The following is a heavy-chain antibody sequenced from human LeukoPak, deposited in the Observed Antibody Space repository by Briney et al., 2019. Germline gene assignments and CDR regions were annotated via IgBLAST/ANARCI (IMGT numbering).Heavy chain of an antibody. CDR3: AMLAKMATIDDFDY. CDR1: GFSFSSYW. CDR2: ISSDASTT. Sequence: GGSLRLSCAASGFSFSSYWMHWVRQPPGKGLVWVSRISSDASTTNYADSVKGRFTTSRDNAMNTLYLQTNSLVAEDTAMYYFAMLAKMATIDDFDYWGQGTLVTVSS. J-gene: IGHJ4*02. D-gene: IGHD5-24*01. V-gene: IGHV3-74*01.